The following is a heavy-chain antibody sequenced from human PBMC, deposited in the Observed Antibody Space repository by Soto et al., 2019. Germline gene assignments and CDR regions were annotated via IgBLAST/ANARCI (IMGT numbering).Heavy chain of an antibody. CDR1: GGSINNHY. D-gene: IGHD3-9*01. CDR3: AWTLRLYDILNGYYQSWKTNWFDP. V-gene: IGHV4-59*08. Sequence: SETLSLTCTVSGGSINNHYWSWIRQPPGKGLEWIGYIYYTGSTNYNPSLESRVTMSVDTSKNRVSLKLSSVTAADTAVYYCAWTLRLYDILNGYYQSWKTNWFDPWGQGTLVTVSS. CDR2: IYYTGST. J-gene: IGHJ5*02.